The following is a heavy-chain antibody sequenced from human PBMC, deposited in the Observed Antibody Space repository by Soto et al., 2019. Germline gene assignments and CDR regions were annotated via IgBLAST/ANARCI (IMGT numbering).Heavy chain of an antibody. CDR1: GGSFSGYY. CDR3: ARLPRGPNYYYYGMDV. J-gene: IGHJ6*02. D-gene: IGHD3-10*01. CDR2: INHSGST. V-gene: IGHV4-34*01. Sequence: QVQLQQWGAGLLKPSETLSLTCAVYGGSFSGYYWSWIRQPPGKGLEWIGEINHSGSTNYNPSLKSRVTISVDTSKNQFSRKLSSVTAADTAVYYCARLPRGPNYYYYGMDVWGQGTTVTVSS.